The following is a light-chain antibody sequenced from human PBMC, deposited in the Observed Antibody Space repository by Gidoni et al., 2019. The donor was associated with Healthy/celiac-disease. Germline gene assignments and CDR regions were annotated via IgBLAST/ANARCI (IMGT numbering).Light chain of an antibody. CDR2: DNN. CDR3: GTWDSSLSAVV. Sequence: QSVLTQPPSVSAAPCQKVTISCSGSSPNLGNSDVSWYQQLPGTAPKHLIYDNNKRPSGIPDQCSGSKSGTSATLGSNGLQTGDEADYYCGTWDSSLSAVVFGGGTKLTVL. CDR1: SPNLGNSD. V-gene: IGLV1-51*01. J-gene: IGLJ2*01.